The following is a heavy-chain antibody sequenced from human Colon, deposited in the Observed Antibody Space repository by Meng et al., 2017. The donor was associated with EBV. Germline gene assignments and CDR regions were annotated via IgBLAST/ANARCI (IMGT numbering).Heavy chain of an antibody. D-gene: IGHD3-10*01. CDR2: LYYSGTT. Sequence: RPLLGGGARQVEASQTLSLPCSGSVATMPSSILFWGGARQPPGKGLEWIGSLYYSGTTYYNPALARRVTTSVDTSKNQFSRKLSSVSAADSAVYYCQFSLSGSGSGLTWGQGTLVTVSS. CDR1: VATMPSSILF. V-gene: IGHV4-39*07. J-gene: IGHJ4*02. CDR3: QFSLSGSGSGLT.